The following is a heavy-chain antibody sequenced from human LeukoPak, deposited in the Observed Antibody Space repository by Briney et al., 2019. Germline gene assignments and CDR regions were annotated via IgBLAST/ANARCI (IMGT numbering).Heavy chain of an antibody. Sequence: DSVKGRFAISRDTSTNTLSLQMNSLRAEDTAVYYCATLRLYGSGSYSSSWWGQGTLITVSS. D-gene: IGHD3-10*01. J-gene: IGHJ4*02. V-gene: IGHV3-30*09. CDR3: ATLRLYGSGSYSSSW.